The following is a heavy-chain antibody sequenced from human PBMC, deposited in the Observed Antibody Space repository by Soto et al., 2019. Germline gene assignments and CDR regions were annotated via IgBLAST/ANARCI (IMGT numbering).Heavy chain of an antibody. CDR3: ARIPLYYYDSSGPRYYYFDY. D-gene: IGHD3-22*01. V-gene: IGHV3-53*01. Sequence: PGGSLRLSCAASGFTVSGNYMSWVRQAPGKGLEWVSVIYSGGSTYYADSVKGRFTISRDNSKNTLYLQMNSLRAEDTAVYYCARIPLYYYDSSGPRYYYFDYWGQGTLVTVSS. CDR2: IYSGGST. CDR1: GFTVSGNY. J-gene: IGHJ4*02.